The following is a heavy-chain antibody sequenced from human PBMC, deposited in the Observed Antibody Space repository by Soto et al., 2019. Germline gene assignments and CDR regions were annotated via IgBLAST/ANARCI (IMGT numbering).Heavy chain of an antibody. Sequence: SETLSLTCTVSGGSVSSGSYYWSWIRQPPGKGLEWIGYIYYIGSTNYNPSLKSRVTISVDTSKNQFSLKLNSVTSADTAVYYCARDISSGYYFFDYWGQGTLVTVSS. V-gene: IGHV4-61*01. D-gene: IGHD3-22*01. CDR3: ARDISSGYYFFDY. J-gene: IGHJ4*02. CDR2: IYYIGST. CDR1: GGSVSSGSYY.